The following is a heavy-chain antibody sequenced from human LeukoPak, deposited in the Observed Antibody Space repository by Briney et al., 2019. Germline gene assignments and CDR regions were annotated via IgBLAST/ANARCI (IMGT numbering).Heavy chain of an antibody. V-gene: IGHV3-23*01. CDR1: VFTFSSYA. CDR3: AKEKENSYGFTAPFDY. J-gene: IGHJ4*02. D-gene: IGHD5-18*01. Sequence: GGSLRLSCAASVFTFSSYAMSWVRQAPGKGLEWVSAISGSGSSTYYADSVKGRFTISRDNSQNTLYLQMNSLRAEDTAVYYCAKEKENSYGFTAPFDYWGQGTLVTVSS. CDR2: ISGSGSST.